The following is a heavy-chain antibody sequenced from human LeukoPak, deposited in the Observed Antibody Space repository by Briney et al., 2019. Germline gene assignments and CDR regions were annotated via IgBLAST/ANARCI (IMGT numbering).Heavy chain of an antibody. J-gene: IGHJ4*02. Sequence: TGGSLRLSCAASGFTFSSYGMHWVRQAPGKGLEWVAFIRYDGSNKYYADSVKGRFTISRDNSKNTLYLQMNSLRVEDTAVYYCAKNAYYYGSGTNGYFDYWGQGTLVTVSS. V-gene: IGHV3-30*02. CDR3: AKNAYYYGSGTNGYFDY. CDR2: IRYDGSNK. D-gene: IGHD3-10*01. CDR1: GFTFSSYG.